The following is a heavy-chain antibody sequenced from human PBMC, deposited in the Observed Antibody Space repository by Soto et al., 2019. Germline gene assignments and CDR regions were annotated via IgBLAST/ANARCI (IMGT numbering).Heavy chain of an antibody. Sequence: QVQLVESGGGLVKPGGSLRLSCTGFGFDFGDYYMSWIRQAPGKGLEWVSYIDSGDGTTYYTDSVKGRFTISRDNAKKTVYLQMSSLRVEDTALYYCVRPYYSSSWFPFDRWGQGTLVTVSS. D-gene: IGHD6-13*01. J-gene: IGHJ4*02. CDR1: GFDFGDYY. CDR2: IDSGDGTT. CDR3: VRPYYSSSWFPFDR. V-gene: IGHV3-11*01.